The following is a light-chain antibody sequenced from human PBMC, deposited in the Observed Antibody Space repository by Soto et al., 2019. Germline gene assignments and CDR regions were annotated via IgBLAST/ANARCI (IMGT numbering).Light chain of an antibody. J-gene: IGKJ5*01. V-gene: IGKV3-20*01. CDR1: QTLSNSF. Sequence: EIVLTQSPGTLSLSPGERATLPCRASQTLSNSFIAWYQQKPGQAPRLLIYDTSSRATGVPDRYSASGSGTDFTLTISRLEPEDFAVFFCQQYGTSEIIFGQGTRL. CDR2: DTS. CDR3: QQYGTSEII.